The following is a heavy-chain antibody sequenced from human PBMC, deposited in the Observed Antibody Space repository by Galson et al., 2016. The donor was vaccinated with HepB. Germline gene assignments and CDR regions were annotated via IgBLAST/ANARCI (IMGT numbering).Heavy chain of an antibody. CDR3: ARDGPYSSSVYNWFDP. CDR1: GFTVSSTF. Sequence: SLRLSCAASGFTVSSTFMTWVRQAPGKGLEWVSVIYSGDSTNYADSVKGRFTISRDNSKNTLYLQMNSLRVEDTAVYYCARDGPYSSSVYNWFDPWGQGTLVTVSS. D-gene: IGHD6-13*01. V-gene: IGHV3-53*01. CDR2: IYSGDST. J-gene: IGHJ5*02.